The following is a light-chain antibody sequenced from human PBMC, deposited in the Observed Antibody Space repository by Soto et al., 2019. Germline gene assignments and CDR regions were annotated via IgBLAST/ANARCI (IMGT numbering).Light chain of an antibody. V-gene: IGKV3D-15*01. J-gene: IGKJ1*01. CDR2: DAS. CDR1: QDVSSK. Sequence: EIVLSQSPATLSVSPGERDTLSCRTSQDVSSKLAWYQQKAGQAPSLLIYDASTRATGTPARFSGSGSGTEFTLTISSLQSEDFAVYYCQQYNNWPQTFGQGTKVAIK. CDR3: QQYNNWPQT.